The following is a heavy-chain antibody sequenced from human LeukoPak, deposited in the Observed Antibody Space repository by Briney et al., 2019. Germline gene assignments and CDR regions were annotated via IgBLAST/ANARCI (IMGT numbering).Heavy chain of an antibody. D-gene: IGHD3-22*01. V-gene: IGHV3-33*06. CDR3: AKDDSYYYDSSGYYGYFDY. Sequence: GGSLRLSCAASGFTFSNAWMGWVRQAPGKGLEWVAVIWYDGSNKFYADSVRGRFTISRDNSKNTLYLQMNSLRAEDTAVYYCAKDDSYYYDSSGYYGYFDYWGQGTLVTVSS. CDR2: IWYDGSNK. J-gene: IGHJ4*02. CDR1: GFTFSNAW.